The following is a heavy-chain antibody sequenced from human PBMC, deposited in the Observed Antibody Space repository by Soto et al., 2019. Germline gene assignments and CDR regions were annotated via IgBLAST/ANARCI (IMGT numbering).Heavy chain of an antibody. CDR2: ISANSGNT. J-gene: IGHJ2*01. V-gene: IGHV1-18*04. CDR1: GYTFTNYD. CDR3: ARDLGNSSSRWYFDL. D-gene: IGHD2-2*01. Sequence: QVQLVQSGGEVKKPGASVKVSCKASGYTFTNYDIRWVRQAPGQGLECMGWISANSGNTDYAQKFRDRVTMTSDTSTSTADMELRSLRSDDTAVYYCARDLGNSSSRWYFDLWGRGTLVTGSS.